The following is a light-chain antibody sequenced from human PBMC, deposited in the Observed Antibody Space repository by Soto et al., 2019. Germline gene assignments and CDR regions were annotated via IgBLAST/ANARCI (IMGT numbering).Light chain of an antibody. J-gene: IGKJ3*01. CDR2: AAS. CDR1: QGISSG. Sequence: DIQMTPSQSSVSASVGDRVNITCRASQGISSGLTWYQQKPGKAPKLLIYAASSLQSGVPSRFSGSGSGTDFTLTISSLQPEDFATYYCQQANSFPFTFGPGTKVDIK. V-gene: IGKV1-12*01. CDR3: QQANSFPFT.